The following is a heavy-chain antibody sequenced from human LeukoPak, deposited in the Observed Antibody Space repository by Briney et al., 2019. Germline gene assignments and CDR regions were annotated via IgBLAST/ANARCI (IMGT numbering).Heavy chain of an antibody. J-gene: IGHJ4*02. V-gene: IGHV4-39*01. Sequence: ASETLSLTCTVSGGSISRSSAYWGWIRQPPGKGLEWIGSIYYSKNTYYNPSLKSRVTISADTSKNQFSLTLGSVSATDTAVYYCVSPRGFSYGYFGYWGQGTLVTVSS. CDR2: IYYSKNT. CDR1: GGSISRSSAY. D-gene: IGHD5-18*01. CDR3: VSPRGFSYGYFGY.